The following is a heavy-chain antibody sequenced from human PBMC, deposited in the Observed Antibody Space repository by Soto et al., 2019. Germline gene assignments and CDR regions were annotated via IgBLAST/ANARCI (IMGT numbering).Heavy chain of an antibody. V-gene: IGHV4-4*02. J-gene: IGHJ4*01. D-gene: IGHD3-22*01. CDR3: APFPFYGYNYYLDY. Sequence: QVQLQESGPGLVKPSETLSLTCDVSGGSISTGGWWRWVRQPPRKGLEWIGQISQSGTTNYNPSLESRVTISMNKSKNLFSLHLTAVTAADTAVYFRAPFPFYGYNYYLDYWGTGTLVTVSS. CDR2: ISQSGTT. CDR1: GGSISTGGW.